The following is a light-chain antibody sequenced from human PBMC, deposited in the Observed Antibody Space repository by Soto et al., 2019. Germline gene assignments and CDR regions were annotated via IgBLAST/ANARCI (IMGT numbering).Light chain of an antibody. V-gene: IGKV3-15*01. CDR2: SAS. CDR1: QSVSTY. Sequence: EIVMTQSPATLSVSPGERATLSCRASQSVSTYLAWYQQKPGQAPRLLIYSASTRATGIPARFSGGGSGTEFTLTISSLQSEDFAVYICQQYNDWPPSWTFGQGTKVEIK. CDR3: QQYNDWPPSWT. J-gene: IGKJ1*01.